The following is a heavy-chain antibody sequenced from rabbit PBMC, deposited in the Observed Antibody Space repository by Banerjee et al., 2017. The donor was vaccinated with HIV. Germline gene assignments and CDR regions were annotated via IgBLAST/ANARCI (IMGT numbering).Heavy chain of an antibody. D-gene: IGHD6-1*01. CDR1: GFSFSSIYY. V-gene: IGHV1S40*01. J-gene: IGHJ4*01. Sequence: QSLEESGGDLVKPEGSLTLTCTASGFSFSSIYYMCWVRQAPGKGLEWIACIYAGSSGTPYYASWAKGRFTISKTSSTTVTLQMTSLTAADTATYFCARLMPPYGYYYDLWGQGTLVTVS. CDR2: IYAGSSGTP. CDR3: ARLMPPYGYYYDL.